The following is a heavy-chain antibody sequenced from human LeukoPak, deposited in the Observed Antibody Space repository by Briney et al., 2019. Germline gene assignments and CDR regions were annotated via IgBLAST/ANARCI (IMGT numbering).Heavy chain of an antibody. V-gene: IGHV3-23*01. Sequence: PGGSLRLSCAASGFTFSSYAMSWVRQAPARGLEWVSSLRGDGETFYIDSVKGRLTLSRDESRNTVYLQLNNLRVEDTAVYFCAKASWVSRADAVLWGQGTLVTVSS. CDR2: LRGDGET. D-gene: IGHD3-16*01. J-gene: IGHJ4*02. CDR1: GFTFSSYA. CDR3: AKASWVSRADAVL.